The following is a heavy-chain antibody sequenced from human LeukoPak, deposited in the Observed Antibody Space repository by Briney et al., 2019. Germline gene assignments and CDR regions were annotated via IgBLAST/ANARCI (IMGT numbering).Heavy chain of an antibody. J-gene: IGHJ4*02. Sequence: GGSERLSCSVSVHSFGNYCTSWVRQATRKGLEWVANINEDGTEKYYVDSVKGRFTISRDNAKNSLYLQMSGLRVEDTALYYCAGSSWFAYYLGQGTLVTVSS. V-gene: IGHV3-7*01. CDR3: AGSSWFAYY. CDR2: INEDGTEK. CDR1: VHSFGNYC. D-gene: IGHD6-13*01.